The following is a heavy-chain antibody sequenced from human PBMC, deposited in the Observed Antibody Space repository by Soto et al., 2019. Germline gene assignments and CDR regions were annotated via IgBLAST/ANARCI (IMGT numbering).Heavy chain of an antibody. J-gene: IGHJ4*02. D-gene: IGHD3-22*01. V-gene: IGHV1-69*13. CDR3: ARRWNYYDSSGYYPFDY. CDR1: GGTFSSYA. CDR2: IIPIFGTA. Sequence: SVKVSCKASGGTFSSYAISWVRQAPGQGLEWMGGIIPIFGTANYAQKFQGRVTITADESTSTAYMELSSLRSEDTAVYYCARRWNYYDSSGYYPFDYWGQGTLVTVSS.